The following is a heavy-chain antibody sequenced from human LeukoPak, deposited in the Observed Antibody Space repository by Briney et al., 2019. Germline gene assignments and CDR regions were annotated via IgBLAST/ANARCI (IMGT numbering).Heavy chain of an antibody. CDR1: GGTFSSYA. J-gene: IGHJ4*02. D-gene: IGHD2-2*01. V-gene: IGHV1-69*04. CDR3: ARDFLGYCSSTSCYSY. Sequence: SVKVSCKASGGTFSSYAISWVRQAPGQGLVWMGRIIPILGIASYAQKFQGRVTITADESTSTAYMELSSLRSEDTAVYYCARDFLGYCSSTSCYSYWGQGTLVTVSS. CDR2: IIPILGIA.